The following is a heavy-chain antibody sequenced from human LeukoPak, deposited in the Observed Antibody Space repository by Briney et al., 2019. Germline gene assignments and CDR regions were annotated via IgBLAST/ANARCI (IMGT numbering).Heavy chain of an antibody. CDR2: IIPILGIA. CDR3: ARGSLHIIVALAEYGMDV. J-gene: IGHJ6*02. CDR1: GGTFSSYA. Sequence: GASVKVSCKASGGTFSSYAISWVRQAPGQGLEWMGRIIPILGIANYAQKFQGRVTITADKSTSTAYMELSSLRSEDTAVYYCARGSLHIIVALAEYGMDVWGQGTTVTVSS. D-gene: IGHD2-15*01. V-gene: IGHV1-69*04.